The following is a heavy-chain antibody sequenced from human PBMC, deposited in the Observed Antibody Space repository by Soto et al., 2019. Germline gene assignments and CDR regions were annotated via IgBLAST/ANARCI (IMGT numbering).Heavy chain of an antibody. D-gene: IGHD3-9*01. CDR3: AKIQRYFATDYYGMDV. CDR1: GFTFSSYG. CDR2: ISYDGSNK. J-gene: IGHJ6*02. Sequence: GGSLRLSCAASGFTFSSYGMHWVRQAPGKGLEWVAVISYDGSNKYYADSVRGRFTISRDNSKNTLYLQMNSLRAEDTAVYYCAKIQRYFATDYYGMDVWGQGTTVTVSS. V-gene: IGHV3-30*18.